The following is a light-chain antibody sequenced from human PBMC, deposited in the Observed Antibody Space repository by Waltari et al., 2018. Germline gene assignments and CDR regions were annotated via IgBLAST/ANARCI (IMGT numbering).Light chain of an antibody. Sequence: DIQMTQSPSSLSASVGDRITITCQVSQDISNFLNWYQQKPGKAPKLLIYDASNLETGVPSRFSGSGSGTEFTFTISSLQPEDFATYYCQQYNSVPVTFGPGTKVDVK. V-gene: IGKV1-33*01. CDR3: QQYNSVPVT. CDR2: DAS. J-gene: IGKJ3*01. CDR1: QDISNF.